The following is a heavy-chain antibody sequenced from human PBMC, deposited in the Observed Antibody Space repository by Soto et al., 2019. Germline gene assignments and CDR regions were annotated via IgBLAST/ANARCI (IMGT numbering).Heavy chain of an antibody. D-gene: IGHD2-2*01. CDR3: ATDFREGPGNF. V-gene: IGHV3-30-3*01. Sequence: QVQLVESGGGVVQPGRSLRLSCAASGFTFSNYVLHWVRQAPGKGLEWVAVISYDVNKKYYADSVKGRFTISRDNSKNTLYLQMNSLRVEDTAIYYCATDFREGPGNFWGQGTLVTVS. CDR2: ISYDVNKK. CDR1: GFTFSNYV. J-gene: IGHJ4*02.